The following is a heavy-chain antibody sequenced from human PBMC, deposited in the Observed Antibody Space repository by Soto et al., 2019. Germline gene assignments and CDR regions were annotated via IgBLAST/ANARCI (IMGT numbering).Heavy chain of an antibody. CDR3: AKDLGKVYDSSGYHSPFDP. J-gene: IGHJ5*02. CDR2: ISGSGGST. V-gene: IGHV3-23*01. D-gene: IGHD3-22*01. CDR1: GFTFSSYA. Sequence: GGSLRLSCAASGFTFSSYAMSWVRQAPGKGLEWVSAISGSGGSTYYADSVKGRFTISRDNSKNTLYLQMNSLRAEDTAVYYCAKDLGKVYDSSGYHSPFDPWGQGTLVTAPQ.